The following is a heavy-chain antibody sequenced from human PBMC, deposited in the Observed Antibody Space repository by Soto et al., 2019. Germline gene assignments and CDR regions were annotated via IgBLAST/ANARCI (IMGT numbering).Heavy chain of an antibody. D-gene: IGHD5-18*01. CDR3: ATDSTLVGHNYGLFEY. J-gene: IGHJ4*02. CDR1: GFTFSTYA. V-gene: IGHV3-23*01. CDR2: ISGSGGST. Sequence: GGSLRLSCAASGFTFSTYAMSWVRQAPGKGLEWVSVISGSGGSTYYADSVKGRFTISRDNSKNTLYLQMNSLRAEDTAVYYCATDSTLVGHNYGLFEYWGQGTLVTVSS.